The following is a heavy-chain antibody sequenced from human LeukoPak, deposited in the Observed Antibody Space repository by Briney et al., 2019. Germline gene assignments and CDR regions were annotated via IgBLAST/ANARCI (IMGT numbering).Heavy chain of an antibody. CDR3: VRESGYCSGTHCWRPADH. Sequence: GGSLRLSCAASGFTFSSYWMYWVRQAPGKGLEFGSRINSAESSQIYADSVKGRFTISRDSAKDTLYLQMNSLRAEDTAVYYCVRESGYCSGTHCWRPADHCGQGTLVTVSS. CDR2: INSAESSQ. V-gene: IGHV3-74*01. D-gene: IGHD2-2*01. CDR1: GFTFSSYW. J-gene: IGHJ4*02.